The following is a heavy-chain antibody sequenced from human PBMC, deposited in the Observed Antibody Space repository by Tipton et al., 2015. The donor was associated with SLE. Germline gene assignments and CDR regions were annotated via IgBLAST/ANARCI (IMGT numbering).Heavy chain of an antibody. CDR2: IYCSGST. Sequence: TLSLTCTVSGGSISGYYWSWIRQPAGKGLEWSGRIYCSGSTIYNPSLKSRLTLSLDTSKNQFSLRVRSVTAADTAVYYCARGGGSYYDYWGQGTLVTVSS. CDR3: ARGGGSYYDY. D-gene: IGHD1-26*01. CDR1: GGSISGYY. J-gene: IGHJ4*02. V-gene: IGHV4-4*07.